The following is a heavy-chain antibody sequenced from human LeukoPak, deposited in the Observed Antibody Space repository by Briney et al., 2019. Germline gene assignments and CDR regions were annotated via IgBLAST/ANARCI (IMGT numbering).Heavy chain of an antibody. CDR1: GFTFNNYA. V-gene: IGHV3-23*01. D-gene: IGHD2-2*01. CDR2: LSATGGTT. CDR3: ARVSCSSTSCSYLWYYYMDV. Sequence: GGSLRLSCAASGFTFNNYAMAWVRQAPGRGLEWVSTLSATGGTTYYADSVMGRFTISRDNPENTLYLQMNSLRAEDTALYYCARVSCSSTSCSYLWYYYMDVWGKGTTVTVSS. J-gene: IGHJ6*03.